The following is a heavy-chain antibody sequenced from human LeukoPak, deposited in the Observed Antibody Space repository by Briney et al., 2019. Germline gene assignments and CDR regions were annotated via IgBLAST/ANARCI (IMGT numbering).Heavy chain of an antibody. CDR3: AKFDSYYGMDV. V-gene: IGHV3-9*01. CDR2: ISWNSGSI. Sequence: PGRSLRLSCAASGFTFDDYAMYWVRQAPGKGLEWVSGISWNSGSIDYADSVKGRFTISRDNAKNSLYLQMNSLRAEDTALYYCAKFDSYYGMDVWGQGTTVTVSS. J-gene: IGHJ6*02. CDR1: GFTFDDYA.